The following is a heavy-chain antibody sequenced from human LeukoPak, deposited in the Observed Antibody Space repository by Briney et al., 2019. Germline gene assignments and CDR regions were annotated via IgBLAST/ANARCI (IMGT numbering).Heavy chain of an antibody. CDR1: GYTFNNYG. Sequence: ASVKVSCKASGYTFNNYGINWVRQAPGQGLEWMGWISAYSGGTNYAQKFQGRVTITRNTSISTAYMELSSLRSEDTAVYYCARQQWPNYYMDVWGKGTTVTVSS. CDR3: ARQQWPNYYMDV. J-gene: IGHJ6*03. CDR2: ISAYSGGT. V-gene: IGHV1-8*03. D-gene: IGHD6-19*01.